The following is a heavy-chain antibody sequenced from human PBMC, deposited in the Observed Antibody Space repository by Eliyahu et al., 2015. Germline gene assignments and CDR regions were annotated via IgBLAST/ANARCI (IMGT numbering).Heavy chain of an antibody. CDR1: GFTVSSNY. CDR3: ARDLGAYKRAFDY. CDR2: MYNGGAT. Sequence: EVQLVESGGGLIQPGGSLRLSWAASGFTVSSNYMXWVRQAPGKGLAWLSVMYNGGATYYADSVKGRFTISRDNSKNTLYLQMNSLRADDTAVYYCARDLGAYKRAFDYWGQGTLVTVSS. D-gene: IGHD3-16*01. J-gene: IGHJ4*02. V-gene: IGHV3-53*01.